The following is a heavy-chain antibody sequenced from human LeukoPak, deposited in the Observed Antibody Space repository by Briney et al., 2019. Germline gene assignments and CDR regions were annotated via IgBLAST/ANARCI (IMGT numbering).Heavy chain of an antibody. Sequence: GGSLRLSCAASGFTFDDYGMSWVRQAPGKGLEWVSGINWNGGSTGYADSAKGRFTISRDNAKNSLYLQMNSLRAEDTALYYCARVLGGYSGYVFDYWGQGTLVTVSS. CDR2: INWNGGST. J-gene: IGHJ4*02. D-gene: IGHD5-12*01. CDR3: ARVLGGYSGYVFDY. CDR1: GFTFDDYG. V-gene: IGHV3-20*04.